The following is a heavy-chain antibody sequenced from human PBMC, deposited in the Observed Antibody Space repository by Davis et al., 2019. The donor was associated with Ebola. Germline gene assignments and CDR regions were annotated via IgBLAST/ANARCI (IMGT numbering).Heavy chain of an antibody. J-gene: IGHJ4*02. CDR2: INAGNGNT. CDR3: ARGSGIQFDY. CDR1: GYTFTSYG. V-gene: IGHV1-3*01. D-gene: IGHD6-13*01. Sequence: AASVKASCKASGYTFTSYGISWVRQAPGQGLEWMGWINAGNGNTKYSQKFQGRVTITRDTSASTAYMELSSLRSEDTAVYYCARGSGIQFDYWGQGTLVTVSS.